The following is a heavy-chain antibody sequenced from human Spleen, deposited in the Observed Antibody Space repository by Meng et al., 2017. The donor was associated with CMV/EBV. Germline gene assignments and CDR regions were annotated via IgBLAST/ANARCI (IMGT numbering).Heavy chain of an antibody. CDR3: ARRNSFDY. CDR2: IPYDGSSK. V-gene: IGHV3-33*05. Sequence: GESLKISCAASGFTFSTFGLHWVRQAPGKGLEWVAVIPYDGSSKYYADSVKGRFTISRDNSNNTLYLQMNSLRPEDTAVYYCARRNSFDYWGQGTLVTVSS. CDR1: GFTFSTFG. J-gene: IGHJ4*02.